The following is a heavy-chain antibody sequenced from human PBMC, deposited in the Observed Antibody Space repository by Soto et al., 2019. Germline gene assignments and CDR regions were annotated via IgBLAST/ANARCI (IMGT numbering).Heavy chain of an antibody. J-gene: IGHJ6*02. CDR3: ARGGEPLGYYGLDV. CDR1: GGSVKSGNHF. Sequence: QVQLQESGPGLLKASETLSLTCSVSGGSVKSGNHFWNWIRQPPGRGLEWLGYMYYTGVTNYNPSLKSRVSMSVDTSKNQFSLKLTSLTAEDTAVYYCARGGEPLGYYGLDVWGQGTTVTVSS. V-gene: IGHV4-61*01. D-gene: IGHD3-10*01. CDR2: MYYTGVT.